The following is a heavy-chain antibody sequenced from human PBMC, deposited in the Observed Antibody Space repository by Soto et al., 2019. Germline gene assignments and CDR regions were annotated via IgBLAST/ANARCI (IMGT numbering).Heavy chain of an antibody. Sequence: GGSLRLSCAASGFTFSSYAMHWVRQAPGKGLEWVAVISYDGSNKYYADSVKGRFTISRDNSKNTLYLQMNSLRAEDTAVYYCAKDHLDYDFWSGSVNWLDPWGQGTLVTVSS. CDR1: GFTFSSYA. J-gene: IGHJ5*02. V-gene: IGHV3-30-3*01. CDR3: AKDHLDYDFWSGSVNWLDP. D-gene: IGHD3-3*01. CDR2: ISYDGSNK.